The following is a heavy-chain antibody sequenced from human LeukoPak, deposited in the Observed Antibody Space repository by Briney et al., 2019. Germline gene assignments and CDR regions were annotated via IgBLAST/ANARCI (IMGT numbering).Heavy chain of an antibody. Sequence: ASQTLSLTCTLSGGSISSSCYYWGWIRQPPGKGLEWIGSIYYSGSTYYNPSLKSRVTISVDTSKNQFSLKLSSVSAADTAVYYCARHLLFGVDNWFDPWGQGTLVTVSS. CDR1: GGSISSSCYY. CDR3: ARHLLFGVDNWFDP. V-gene: IGHV4-39*01. J-gene: IGHJ5*02. CDR2: IYYSGST. D-gene: IGHD3-3*01.